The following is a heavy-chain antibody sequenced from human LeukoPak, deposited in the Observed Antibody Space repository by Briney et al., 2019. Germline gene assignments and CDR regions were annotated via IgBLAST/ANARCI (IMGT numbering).Heavy chain of an antibody. J-gene: IGHJ4*02. V-gene: IGHV3-74*01. Sequence: GVSLRLSCATSAFSVSSNYMIGVRQAPAKGLVWVSRINSDGSRTSSADSVKGRFTISRDNAKNTLYLQMISLRAEDTAVYYCARDATGGSYLNYWGQGTLVTVSS. D-gene: IGHD2-8*02. CDR2: INSDGSRT. CDR1: AFSVSSNY. CDR3: ARDATGGSYLNY.